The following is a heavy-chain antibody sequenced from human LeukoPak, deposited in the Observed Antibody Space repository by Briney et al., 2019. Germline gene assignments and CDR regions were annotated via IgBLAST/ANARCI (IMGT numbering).Heavy chain of an antibody. Sequence: GGSLRLSCAASGFTFSNYWMSWVRQAPGKGLEWVANIKDDGSGKYYVDSLKGRFTISRDNAKNSLYLQMNSLRAEDTAVYYCARVGYSSSWSPSDCWGQGALVTVSS. J-gene: IGHJ4*02. V-gene: IGHV3-7*01. D-gene: IGHD6-13*01. CDR3: ARVGYSSSWSPSDC. CDR1: GFTFSNYW. CDR2: IKDDGSGK.